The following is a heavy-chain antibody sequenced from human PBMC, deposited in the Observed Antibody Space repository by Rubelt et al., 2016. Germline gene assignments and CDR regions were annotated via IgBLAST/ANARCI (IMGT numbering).Heavy chain of an antibody. CDR2: IYYSGST. D-gene: IGHD6-6*01. Sequence: QVQLQESGPGLVKPSETLSLTCTVSGGSISSSSYYWGWIRQPPGKGLEWIGSIYYSGSTYYNPSLKSRVTISVDTSKNQFSLKLSSVTAADTAVYYCARDRIAARGWFDPWGQGTLVTVSS. CDR1: GGSISSSSYY. CDR3: ARDRIAARGWFDP. V-gene: IGHV4-39*07. J-gene: IGHJ5*02.